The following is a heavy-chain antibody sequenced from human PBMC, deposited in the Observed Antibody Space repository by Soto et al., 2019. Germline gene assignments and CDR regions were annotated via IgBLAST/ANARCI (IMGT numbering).Heavy chain of an antibody. CDR1: GGSVSGTSHY. Sequence: QVQLQESGPGLVKPSETLSLTCSVSGGSVSGTSHYWNWIRQTPGKGLEWIGYIDYSGSTNYSPSPKSRVTISVDTSKTQFSLKLSSVTAADTAVYYCARGGTSSRRAVAGDVHYWGQGIQVTVSS. CDR3: ARGGTSSRRAVAGDVHY. V-gene: IGHV4-61*01. J-gene: IGHJ1*01. D-gene: IGHD1-7*01. CDR2: IDYSGST.